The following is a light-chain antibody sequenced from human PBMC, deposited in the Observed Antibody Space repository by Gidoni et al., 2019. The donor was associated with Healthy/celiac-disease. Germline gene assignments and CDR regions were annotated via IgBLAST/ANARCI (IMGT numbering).Light chain of an antibody. J-gene: IGKJ4*01. CDR1: QSLLSTSNNKNF. V-gene: IGKV4-1*01. Sequence: DIVMTQSPDSLPVSLGERASITCRSSQSLLSTSNNKNFLAWYRQKAGQPPKLLIYWASTRESGVPDRFIGSGSGTHFTLTISSLQAEDVSVYYCQQYYNAPITFXGXTKVEIK. CDR3: QQYYNAPIT. CDR2: WAS.